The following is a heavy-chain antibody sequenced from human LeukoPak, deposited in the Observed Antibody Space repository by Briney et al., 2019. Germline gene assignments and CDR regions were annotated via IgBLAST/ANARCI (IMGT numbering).Heavy chain of an antibody. D-gene: IGHD6-13*01. V-gene: IGHV1-69*04. Sequence: ASVKVSCKASGGTFSSYAISWVRQAPGQGLEWMGRIIPILGIANYAQKFQGRVTITADKSTSTAYMELSSLRSEDTAVYYCARDKGPQAAHDAFDIWGQGTMVTVSS. J-gene: IGHJ3*02. CDR2: IIPILGIA. CDR3: ARDKGPQAAHDAFDI. CDR1: GGTFSSYA.